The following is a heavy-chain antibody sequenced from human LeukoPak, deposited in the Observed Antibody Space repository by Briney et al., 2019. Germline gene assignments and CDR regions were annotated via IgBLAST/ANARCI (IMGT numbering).Heavy chain of an antibody. CDR2: IYYSGST. V-gene: IGHV4-59*12. Sequence: SETLSLTSTVSGGSIISGYWSCIRQPPGKGLEWIGYIYYSGSTNYNPSLKSRVTISVDTSKNQFSLKLSSVTAEDTAVYYCARRRRDYDLLTGPTSYYYYMDVWGKGTTVTVSS. CDR3: ARRRRDYDLLTGPTSYYYYMDV. D-gene: IGHD3-9*01. CDR1: GGSIISGY. J-gene: IGHJ6*03.